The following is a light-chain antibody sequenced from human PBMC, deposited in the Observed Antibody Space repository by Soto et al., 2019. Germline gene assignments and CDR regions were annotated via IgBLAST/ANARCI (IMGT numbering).Light chain of an antibody. Sequence: QSVLTQPRSVSGSPGQSVTISCTGTSSDVGGYNYVSWYQQHPGKAPKLMIYDVSKRPSGVPDRFSGSKSGNTASLTISGLQAEDEADYYGCSYAGSFGVVFGGGTKVTVL. J-gene: IGLJ2*01. V-gene: IGLV2-11*01. CDR1: SSDVGGYNY. CDR3: CSYAGSFGVV. CDR2: DVS.